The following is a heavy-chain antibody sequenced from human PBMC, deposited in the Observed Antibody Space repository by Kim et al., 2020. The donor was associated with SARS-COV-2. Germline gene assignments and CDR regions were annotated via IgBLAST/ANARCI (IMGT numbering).Heavy chain of an antibody. CDR2: INPSGGST. V-gene: IGHV1-46*01. CDR3: ARNQNPTSASRSPYRWFDP. J-gene: IGHJ5*02. D-gene: IGHD3-10*01. CDR1: GYTFTSYY. Sequence: ASVKVSCKASGYTFTSYYMHWVRQAPGQGLEWMGIINPSGGSTSYAQKFQGRVTMTRDTSTSTVYMELSSLRSEDTAVYYCARNQNPTSASRSPYRWFDPWGQGTLVTVSS.